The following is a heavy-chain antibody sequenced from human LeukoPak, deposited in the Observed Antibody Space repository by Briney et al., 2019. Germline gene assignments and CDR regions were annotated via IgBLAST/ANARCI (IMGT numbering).Heavy chain of an antibody. Sequence: SETLSLTCTVSGDSIGSYSWNWIRQPPGKGLEWIGYVYHTGSTNYNPSPRSRVTISVDTSKNQFSLKLSSVTAADTAVYYCARDGAGPRHDYGDYTFDYWGQGALVSVSA. V-gene: IGHV4-59*01. CDR2: VYHTGST. D-gene: IGHD4-17*01. J-gene: IGHJ4*02. CDR1: GDSIGSYS. CDR3: ARDGAGPRHDYGDYTFDY.